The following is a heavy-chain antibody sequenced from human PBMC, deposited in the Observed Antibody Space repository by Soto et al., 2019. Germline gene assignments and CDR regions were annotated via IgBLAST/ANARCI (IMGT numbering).Heavy chain of an antibody. CDR3: AKIPPGYSYGYFYFDY. D-gene: IGHD5-18*01. V-gene: IGHV3-23*01. CDR1: GFTFSSYA. CDR2: ISGSGGST. Sequence: EVQLLESGGGLVQPGGSLRLSCAASGFTFSSYAMRWVRQAPGKGLEWVSAISGSGGSTYYADSVKGRFTISRDNSKNTLYLQMNSLRAEDTAVYYCAKIPPGYSYGYFYFDYWGQGTLVTVSS. J-gene: IGHJ4*02.